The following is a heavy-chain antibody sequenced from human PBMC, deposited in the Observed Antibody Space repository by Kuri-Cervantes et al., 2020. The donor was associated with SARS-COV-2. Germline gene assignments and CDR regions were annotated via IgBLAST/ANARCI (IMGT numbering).Heavy chain of an antibody. CDR2: IYYSGST. Sequence: GSLRLSCTVSGGSIRSGQYYWSWVRQPPGKGLEWIGSIYYSGSTYYNPSLKSRVTISVDTSKNQFSLKLSSVTAADTVVYYCARQGDGGFRAVAGTTEWGYWGQGTLVTVSS. V-gene: IGHV4-39*01. CDR3: ARQGDGGFRAVAGTTEWGY. D-gene: IGHD6-19*01. J-gene: IGHJ4*02. CDR1: GGSIRSGQYY.